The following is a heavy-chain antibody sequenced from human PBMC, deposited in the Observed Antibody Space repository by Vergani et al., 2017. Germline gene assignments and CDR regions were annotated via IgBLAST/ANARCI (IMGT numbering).Heavy chain of an antibody. D-gene: IGHD2-2*01. V-gene: IGHV3-23*01. J-gene: IGHJ4*02. CDR2: ISGSGGST. Sequence: EVQLLESGGGFVQPGGSLRLSCAASGFTFSSYAMRWVRQAPGKGLEWVSAISGSGGSTYYADSVKGRFTISRDNSKNTLYLQMNSLRAEDTAVYYCAKGGYCSSTSCYDYWGQGTLVTVSS. CDR3: AKGGYCSSTSCYDY. CDR1: GFTFSSYA.